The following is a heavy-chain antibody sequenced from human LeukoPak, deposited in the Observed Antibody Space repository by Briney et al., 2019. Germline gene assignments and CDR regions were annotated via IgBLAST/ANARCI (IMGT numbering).Heavy chain of an antibody. CDR1: GFTVSSYY. D-gene: IGHD3-22*01. CDR3: ARDLETYYSPYYFDY. V-gene: IGHV3-66*01. Sequence: GGSLRLSCAVSGFTVSSYYMSWVRQSPGKGLEWVSVIYSGGSTYYADSVKGRFTISRDNSKNTLYLQMNSLRAEDTAVYYCARDLETYYSPYYFDYWGQGTLVTVSS. CDR2: IYSGGST. J-gene: IGHJ4*02.